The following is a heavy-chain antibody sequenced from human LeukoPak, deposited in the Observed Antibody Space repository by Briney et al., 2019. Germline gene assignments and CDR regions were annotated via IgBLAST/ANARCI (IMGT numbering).Heavy chain of an antibody. CDR3: ARASNPTYYDFWGGYYGY. CDR2: INHSGCT. V-gene: IGHV4-34*01. J-gene: IGHJ4*02. Sequence: PSETLSLTCAVYGGSFSGYYWSWIRQPPGKGLEWIGEINHSGCTNYNPSLKSRVTISVDTSKNQFSLKLSSVTAADTAVYYCARASNPTYYDFWGGYYGYWGQGTLVTVSS. CDR1: GGSFSGYY. D-gene: IGHD3-3*01.